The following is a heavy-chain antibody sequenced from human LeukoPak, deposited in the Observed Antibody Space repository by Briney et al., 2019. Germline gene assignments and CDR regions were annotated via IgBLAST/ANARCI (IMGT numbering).Heavy chain of an antibody. Sequence: ASVKVSCKASGYTFTSYGISWVRQAPGQGLEWMGWISAYNGNTNYAQKLQGRVTMTTDTSTSTAYMELRSLRSDDTAVYYCARSGGGYGSGSSHCDYWGQGTLVTVSS. J-gene: IGHJ4*02. CDR1: GYTFTSYG. D-gene: IGHD3-10*01. CDR3: ARSGGGYGSGSSHCDY. CDR2: ISAYNGNT. V-gene: IGHV1-18*01.